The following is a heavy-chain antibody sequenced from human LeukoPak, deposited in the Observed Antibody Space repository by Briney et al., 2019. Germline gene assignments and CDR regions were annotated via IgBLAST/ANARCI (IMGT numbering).Heavy chain of an antibody. D-gene: IGHD2-2*01. CDR1: GGTFSSYA. V-gene: IGHV1-69*05. CDR2: IIPIFGTA. Sequence: SVKVSCKASGGTFSSYAISWVRQAPGQGLEWMGGIIPIFGTANYAQKFQGRVTITTDESTSTAYMELSSLRSEDTAVYYCASRYCSSTSCYFFFSEKRPLWTLDYWGQGTLVTVSS. J-gene: IGHJ4*02. CDR3: ASRYCSSTSCYFFFSEKRPLWTLDY.